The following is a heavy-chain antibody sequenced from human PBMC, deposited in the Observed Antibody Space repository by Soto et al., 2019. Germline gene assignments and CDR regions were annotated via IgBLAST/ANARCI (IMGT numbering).Heavy chain of an antibody. Sequence: PGESLKISCKGSGYSFTSYWIGWVRQMPGKCLEWMGIIYPGDSDTRYSPSFQGQVTISADKSISTAYLQWSSLKASVTAMYYCARLRREQLAPYYYYYYYMDVWGKGTTVTVSS. CDR3: ARLRREQLAPYYYYYYYMDV. J-gene: IGHJ6*03. V-gene: IGHV5-51*01. CDR2: IYPGDSDT. CDR1: GYSFTSYW. D-gene: IGHD6-6*01.